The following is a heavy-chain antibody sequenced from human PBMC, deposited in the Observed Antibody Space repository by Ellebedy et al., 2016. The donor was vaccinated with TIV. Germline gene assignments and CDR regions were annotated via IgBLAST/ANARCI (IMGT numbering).Heavy chain of an antibody. V-gene: IGHV1-18*01. CDR3: ARDRTTAAAGHFYYYMDV. D-gene: IGHD6-13*01. CDR1: GYTFTRYG. Sequence: ASVKVSCKASGYTFTRYGINWVRQAPGPGLEWMGWISAYNGNTNYAQKFQGRVTMTTDTSTSTAYMDLRSLRSDDPAVYFCARDRTTAAAGHFYYYMDVWGKGTTVTVSS. CDR2: ISAYNGNT. J-gene: IGHJ6*03.